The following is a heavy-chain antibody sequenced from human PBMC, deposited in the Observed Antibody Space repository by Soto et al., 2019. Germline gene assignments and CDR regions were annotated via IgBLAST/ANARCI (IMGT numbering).Heavy chain of an antibody. Sequence: PGESLKISCKGSGNSFRSYWISWVRQMPGKGLEWMGKIDPSDSYTNYSPSFQGNVIISVDKSISTAYVQWGSLKASDTAMYYCARLQAAAGDNDLTFDYWGQGTLVTVSS. CDR3: ARLQAAAGDNDLTFDY. CDR1: GNSFRSYW. J-gene: IGHJ4*02. CDR2: IDPSDSYT. V-gene: IGHV5-10-1*01. D-gene: IGHD6-13*01.